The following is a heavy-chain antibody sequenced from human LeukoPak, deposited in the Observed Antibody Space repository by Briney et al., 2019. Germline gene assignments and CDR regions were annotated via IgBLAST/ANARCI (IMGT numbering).Heavy chain of an antibody. CDR2: ITGTGGST. V-gene: IGHV3-23*01. CDR1: GFTFTSYA. D-gene: IGHD6-19*01. Sequence: GGSLRLSCAASGFTFTSYAMSWVRQAPGKGLEWVSAITGTGGSTYYAASVKGRFTVSRDNSKNTLYLQMISLRAEDTAMYYCAKVRDTRDWYKDAFDIWGQGTRVTVSS. J-gene: IGHJ3*02. CDR3: AKVRDTRDWYKDAFDI.